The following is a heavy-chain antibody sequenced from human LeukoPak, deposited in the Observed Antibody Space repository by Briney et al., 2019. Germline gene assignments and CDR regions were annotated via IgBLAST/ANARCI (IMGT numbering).Heavy chain of an antibody. CDR1: GGSISSGGYY. J-gene: IGHJ4*02. CDR3: AREYSGYYFDY. CDR2: IYYSGST. D-gene: IGHD6-13*01. V-gene: IGHV4-31*03. Sequence: SQTLSLTCTVSGGSISSGGYYWSWIRQHPGKGLEWIGYIYYSGSTYYNPSLKSRVTISVDTSKNQFSLKLSSVSAADTAVYYCAREYSGYYFDYWGQGTLVTVSS.